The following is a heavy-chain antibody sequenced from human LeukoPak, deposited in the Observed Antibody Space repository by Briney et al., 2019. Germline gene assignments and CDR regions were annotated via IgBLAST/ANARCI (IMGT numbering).Heavy chain of an antibody. V-gene: IGHV3-21*04. CDR3: AREDGYSSSWYSDY. Sequence: GGSLRLSCAASGFSFSSYSMNWVRQAPGKGLEWVSSISPSSSYIYYADSVKGRFTISRDNAKNSLYLQMNSLRAEDTAVYYCAREDGYSSSWYSDYWGQGTLVTVSS. J-gene: IGHJ4*02. D-gene: IGHD6-13*01. CDR2: ISPSSSYI. CDR1: GFSFSSYS.